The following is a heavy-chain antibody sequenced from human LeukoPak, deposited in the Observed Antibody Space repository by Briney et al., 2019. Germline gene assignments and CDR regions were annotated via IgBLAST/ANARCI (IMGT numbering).Heavy chain of an antibody. CDR2: INWNGGST. J-gene: IGHJ5*02. D-gene: IGHD6-13*01. Sequence: GGSLRLSCAASGFTFDDYGMSWVRQAPGKGLEWVSGINWNGGSTGYADSVKGRFTISRDNAKNSLYLQMNSLRAEDTALYYCARVSAAAGLGWFDPWGQGTLVTVSS. V-gene: IGHV3-20*04. CDR3: ARVSAAAGLGWFDP. CDR1: GFTFDDYG.